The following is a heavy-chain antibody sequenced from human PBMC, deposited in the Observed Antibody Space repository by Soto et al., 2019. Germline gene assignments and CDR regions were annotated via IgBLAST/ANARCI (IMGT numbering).Heavy chain of an antibody. CDR1: GGSISSSSYY. D-gene: IGHD4-17*01. Sequence: SETLSLTCTVSGGSISSSSYYWCWIRQPPGKGLEWIGSIYYSGSTYYNPSLKSRVTISVDTSKNQFSLKLSSVTAADTAVYYCAREVMTTVTIDYWGQGTLVTVSS. CDR3: AREVMTTVTIDY. CDR2: IYYSGST. J-gene: IGHJ4*02. V-gene: IGHV4-39*02.